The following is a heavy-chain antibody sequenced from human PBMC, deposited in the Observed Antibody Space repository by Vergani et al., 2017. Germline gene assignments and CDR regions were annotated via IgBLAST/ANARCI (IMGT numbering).Heavy chain of an antibody. CDR1: GFTFSSYA. CDR2: IGSSGPYI. D-gene: IGHD2-8*01. Sequence: EVQLLESGGGLVQPGGSLRLSCAASGFTFSSYAIYWVRQAPGKGLEWVAFIGSSGPYINYADSVKGRFIISRDNTNNSLFLQLRSLRAEDAAVYYCARDCTSGGCPDNYGMDVWGQGATVTVSS. J-gene: IGHJ6*02. CDR3: ARDCTSGGCPDNYGMDV. V-gene: IGHV3-21*06.